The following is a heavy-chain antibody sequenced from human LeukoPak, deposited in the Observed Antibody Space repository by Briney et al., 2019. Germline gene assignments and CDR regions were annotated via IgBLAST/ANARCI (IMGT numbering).Heavy chain of an antibody. CDR1: GGSFSGYY. J-gene: IGHJ5*02. CDR3: AREGDYDILTGSTAWFDP. D-gene: IGHD3-9*01. V-gene: IGHV4-34*01. CDR2: INHSGST. Sequence: SETLSLTCAVYGGSFSGYYWSWIRQPPGKGLEWIGEINHSGSTNYNPSLKSRVTISVDTSKNQFSLKLSSVTAADTAVYYYAREGDYDILTGSTAWFDPWGQGTLVTVSS.